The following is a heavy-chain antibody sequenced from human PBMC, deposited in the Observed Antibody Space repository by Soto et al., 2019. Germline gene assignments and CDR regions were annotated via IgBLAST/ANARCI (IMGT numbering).Heavy chain of an antibody. CDR3: ARDLAVGIPDAFDI. Sequence: GGSLRLSCAASGFTVSSNYMSWVRQAPGKGLEWVSVIYSGGSTYYADSVKGRFTISRDNSKNTLYLQMNSLRAEDTAVYYCARDLAVGIPDAFDIWGQGTMVTVSS. J-gene: IGHJ3*02. CDR1: GFTVSSNY. CDR2: IYSGGST. D-gene: IGHD6-13*01. V-gene: IGHV3-53*01.